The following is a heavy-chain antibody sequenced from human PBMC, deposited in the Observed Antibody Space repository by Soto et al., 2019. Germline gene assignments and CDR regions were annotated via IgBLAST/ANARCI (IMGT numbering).Heavy chain of an antibody. D-gene: IGHD2-15*01. J-gene: IGHJ5*02. CDR2: VIPIFGTA. CDR1: GGTFSSYA. V-gene: IGHV1-69*13. Sequence: GASVKVSCKASGGTFSSYAISWVRQAPGQGLEWMGGVIPIFGTANYAQKFQGRVTITADESTGTAYMELSSLRSEDTAVYYCARVPGYCSGGSCYYWFDPWGQGTLVTVSS. CDR3: ARVPGYCSGGSCYYWFDP.